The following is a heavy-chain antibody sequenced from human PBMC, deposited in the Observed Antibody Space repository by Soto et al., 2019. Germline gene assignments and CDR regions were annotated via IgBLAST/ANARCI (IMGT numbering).Heavy chain of an antibody. CDR3: AGDPDSHYNDSHAYSYP. Sequence: QVQLVQSGAEVKKPGSSVKVSCKASGGTFSTYTITWVRQAPGQGLEWMGRIIPIIGIINYAQKLQGRVTITADKITGTAYMELTRLRSDDTAVYYCAGDPDSHYNDSHAYSYPWGQGTPVTVSS. CDR1: GGTFSTYT. J-gene: IGHJ5*02. V-gene: IGHV1-69*08. D-gene: IGHD3-22*01. CDR2: IIPIIGII.